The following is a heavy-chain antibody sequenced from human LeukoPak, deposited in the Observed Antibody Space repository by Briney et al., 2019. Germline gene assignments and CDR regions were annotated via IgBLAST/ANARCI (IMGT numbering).Heavy chain of an antibody. CDR1: GFNFGTYA. CDR2: ISNDGNNK. Sequence: PGGSLRLSCAASGFNFGTYAMNWVRQAPGKGLEWVAVISNDGNNKYYVDSVKGRFTISRDNSKNTLYLEMDSLRTEDTAVYYCAKDSRLRQQLARPGAFDIWGQGTMVTVSS. J-gene: IGHJ3*02. CDR3: AKDSRLRQQLARPGAFDI. D-gene: IGHD6-13*01. V-gene: IGHV3-30*18.